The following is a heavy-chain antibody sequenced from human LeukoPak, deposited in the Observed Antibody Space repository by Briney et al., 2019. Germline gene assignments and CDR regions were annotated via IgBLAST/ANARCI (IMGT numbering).Heavy chain of an antibody. Sequence: AGGSLRLSCAASGFTFSDYYMSWIRQAPGKGLEWVSYISSSSTYTNYADSVKGRFTISRDNAKNSLYLQMNSLRAEDTAVYYCARDHSSSWLLYYYYGMDVWGQGTTVTVSS. CDR2: ISSSSTYT. J-gene: IGHJ6*02. CDR1: GFTFSDYY. V-gene: IGHV3-11*06. CDR3: ARDHSSSWLLYYYYGMDV. D-gene: IGHD6-13*01.